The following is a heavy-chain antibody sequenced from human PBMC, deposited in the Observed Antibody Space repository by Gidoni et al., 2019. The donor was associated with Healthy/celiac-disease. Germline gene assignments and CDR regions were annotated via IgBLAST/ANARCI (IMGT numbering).Heavy chain of an antibody. V-gene: IGHV4-4*02. CDR2: IYHSGST. D-gene: IGHD3-10*01. CDR3: ARAELWFGELFFDY. CDR1: GGSISSSNW. Sequence: QVQLQESRPGLVKPSGTLSLTRAVSGGSISSSNWWRWVRQPPGKGLEWIGEIYHSGSTNYHPSLKSRVTISVDKSKNQFSLKLSSVTAADTAVYYCARAELWFGELFFDYWGQGTLVTVSS. J-gene: IGHJ4*02.